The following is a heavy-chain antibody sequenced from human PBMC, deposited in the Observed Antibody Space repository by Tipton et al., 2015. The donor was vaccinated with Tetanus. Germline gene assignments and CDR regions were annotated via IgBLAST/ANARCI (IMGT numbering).Heavy chain of an antibody. Sequence: SLRLSCAASGFTFSTYAMTWVRQAPGKGLEWVSAISGSGGSTYYGDSVKGRFTISRDNSKNMLYLQMNSLRAEDTAVYYCAKDWGTSGWYIHFDYWGQGTLVTVSS. J-gene: IGHJ4*02. D-gene: IGHD6-19*01. CDR2: ISGSGGST. CDR3: AKDWGTSGWYIHFDY. CDR1: GFTFSTYA. V-gene: IGHV3-23*01.